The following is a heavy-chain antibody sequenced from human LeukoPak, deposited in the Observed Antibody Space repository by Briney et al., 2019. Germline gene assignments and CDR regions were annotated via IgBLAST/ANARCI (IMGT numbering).Heavy chain of an antibody. J-gene: IGHJ5*02. CDR2: INHSGST. Sequence: PSETLSLTCAVYGGSSSGYYWSWIRQPPGEGLEWIGEINHSGSTNYNPSLKSRVTVSVDPSKNQFSLKLSSVTAADTAVYYCARGGGYNWFDPWGQGTLVTVSS. CDR3: ARGGGYNWFDP. CDR1: GGSSSGYY. V-gene: IGHV4-34*01.